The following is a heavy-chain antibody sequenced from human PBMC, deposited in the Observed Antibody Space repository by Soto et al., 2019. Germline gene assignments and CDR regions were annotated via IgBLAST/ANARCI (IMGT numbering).Heavy chain of an antibody. CDR3: AKRGYCSSTSCSDDY. CDR1: GFTFSSYA. CDR2: ISGSGGST. J-gene: IGHJ4*02. D-gene: IGHD2-2*01. Sequence: VQLVESGGGVVQPGRSLRLSCAASGFTFSSYAMSWVRQAPGKGLEWVSAISGSGGSTYYADSVKGRFTISRDNSKNTLYLQMNSLRAEDTAVYYCAKRGYCSSTSCSDDYWGQGTLVTVSS. V-gene: IGHV3-23*04.